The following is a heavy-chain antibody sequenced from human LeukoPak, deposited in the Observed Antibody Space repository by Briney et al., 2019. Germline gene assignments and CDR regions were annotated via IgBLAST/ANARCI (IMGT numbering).Heavy chain of an antibody. CDR2: IYSGGDT. J-gene: IGHJ4*02. Sequence: GGSLRLSCAASGFTVSSNYMSWVRQAPGKGLEWVSVIYSGGDTYYADSVKGRFTISRDNSKNTLYLQMNSLRAEDTAVYYCVRDIVPYSSNWYYFDYWGQGTLVTVSS. CDR1: GFTVSSNY. V-gene: IGHV3-66*01. CDR3: VRDIVPYSSNWYYFDY. D-gene: IGHD6-13*01.